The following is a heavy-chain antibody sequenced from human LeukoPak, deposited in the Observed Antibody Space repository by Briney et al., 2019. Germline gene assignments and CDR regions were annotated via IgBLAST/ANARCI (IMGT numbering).Heavy chain of an antibody. Sequence: SVKVSCKASGGTFSSYAISWVRQAPGQGLEWMGGIIPIFGTANYAQKSQGRVTITADESTSTAYMELSSLRSEDTAVYYCATQRWWARYCSSTSCPTYYFDYWGQGTLVTVSS. CDR1: GGTFSSYA. CDR2: IIPIFGTA. V-gene: IGHV1-69*13. J-gene: IGHJ4*02. CDR3: ATQRWWARYCSSTSCPTYYFDY. D-gene: IGHD2-2*01.